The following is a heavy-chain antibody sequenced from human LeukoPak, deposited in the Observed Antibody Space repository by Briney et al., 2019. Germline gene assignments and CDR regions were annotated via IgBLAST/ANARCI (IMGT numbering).Heavy chain of an antibody. D-gene: IGHD3-22*01. Sequence: PSETLSLTCTVSGGSFSSSSYYWGWIRQPPGKGLEWIGSIYYSGSTYYNPSLKSRVTISVDTSKNQFSLKLSSVTAADTAVYYCARLSADYYDSSGPSDYWGQGTLVTVSS. J-gene: IGHJ4*02. CDR3: ARLSADYYDSSGPSDY. CDR2: IYYSGST. V-gene: IGHV4-39*01. CDR1: GGSFSSSSYY.